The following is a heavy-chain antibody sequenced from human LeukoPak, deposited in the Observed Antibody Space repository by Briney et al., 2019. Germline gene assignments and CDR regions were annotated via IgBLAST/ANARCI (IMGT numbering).Heavy chain of an antibody. J-gene: IGHJ3*02. Sequence: PGGSLRLSCAASGFTFSSYEMNWVRQAPGKGLEWVSYISSSGSTIYYADSVKGRFTISRDNAKNSLYLQMNSLRAEDTAVYYCARDFEWLLHLGVYDAFDIWGQGTMVTVSS. CDR1: GFTFSSYE. V-gene: IGHV3-48*03. CDR2: ISSSGSTI. D-gene: IGHD3-3*01. CDR3: ARDFEWLLHLGVYDAFDI.